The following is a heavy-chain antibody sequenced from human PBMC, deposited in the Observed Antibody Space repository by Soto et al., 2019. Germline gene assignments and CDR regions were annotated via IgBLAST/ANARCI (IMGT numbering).Heavy chain of an antibody. V-gene: IGHV3-23*01. CDR3: AKVYDRRGGGNYSNYEGY. CDR1: GFTFSSYA. Sequence: GGSLRLSCAASGFTFSSYAMSWVRQAPGKGLEWVSAISGSGGSTYYADSGKGRFTISRDNSKNTLYLQMNSLRAEDTAVYYCAKVYDRRGGGNYSNYEGYWGQGTLVTVSS. D-gene: IGHD4-4*01. CDR2: ISGSGGST. J-gene: IGHJ4*02.